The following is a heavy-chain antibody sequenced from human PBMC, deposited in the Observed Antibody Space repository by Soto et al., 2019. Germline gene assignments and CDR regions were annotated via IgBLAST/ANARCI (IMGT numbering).Heavy chain of an antibody. CDR1: GFTFDDHA. CDR3: AKDIEYSRGWNYYYYGMDV. Sequence: DVQLVESGGGLVQPGRSLRLSCAASGFTFDDHAMHWVRQAPGKGLEWVAGISWNSGSIDYADSVKGRFTISRDNAKNSLHLQMNSLRAEDTALYHCAKDIEYSRGWNYYYYGMDVWGQGTTVTVSS. CDR2: ISWNSGSI. J-gene: IGHJ6*02. D-gene: IGHD6-19*01. V-gene: IGHV3-9*01.